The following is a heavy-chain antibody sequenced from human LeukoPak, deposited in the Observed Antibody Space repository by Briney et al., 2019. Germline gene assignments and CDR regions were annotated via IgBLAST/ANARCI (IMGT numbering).Heavy chain of an antibody. CDR2: ISSSGSAI. CDR3: VRVKGSYFDY. J-gene: IGHJ4*02. V-gene: IGHV3-48*01. D-gene: IGHD2-15*01. CDR1: GFPPSSYR. Sequence: GGSLRLSCAASGFPPSSYRINWVRQAPGKGLEWVSYISSSGSAIYYVDSVKGRFTVSRDNAKNSLFLQMNSPRAEDTAVYYCVRVKGSYFDYWGQGALVTVSS.